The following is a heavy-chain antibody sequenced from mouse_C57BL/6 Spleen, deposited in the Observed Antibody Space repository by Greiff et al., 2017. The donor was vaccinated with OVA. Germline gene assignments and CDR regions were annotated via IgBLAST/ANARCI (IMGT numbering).Heavy chain of an antibody. Sequence: EVQRVESGGGLVQPGGSMKLSCVASGFTFSNYWMNWVRQSPEKGLEWVAQIRLKSDNYATHYAESVKGRFTISRDDSKSSVYLQMNNLRAEDTGIYYCTRSNPAWFAYWGQGTLVTVSA. J-gene: IGHJ3*01. V-gene: IGHV6-3*01. CDR1: GFTFSNYW. CDR3: TRSNPAWFAY. D-gene: IGHD2-5*01. CDR2: IRLKSDNYAT.